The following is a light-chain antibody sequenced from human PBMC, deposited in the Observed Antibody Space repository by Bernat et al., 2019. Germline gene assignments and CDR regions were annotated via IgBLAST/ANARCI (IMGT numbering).Light chain of an antibody. CDR3: CSYAGRTTFWV. CDR1: SRDIGNYNL. V-gene: IGLV2-23*02. J-gene: IGLJ3*02. Sequence: QSALTQSASVSGSPGQSITISCNGTSRDIGNYNLVSWYQHHPGTAPTLLIYGVTRRPSGVSNRFSGSKSGHTASLTISGLEADDDADYYCCSYAGRTTFWVFGGGTKLTVL. CDR2: GVT.